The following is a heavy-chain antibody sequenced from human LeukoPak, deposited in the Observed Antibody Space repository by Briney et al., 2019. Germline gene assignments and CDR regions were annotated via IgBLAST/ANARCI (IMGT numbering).Heavy chain of an antibody. Sequence: GGSLRLSCAASGFTFSDYSMNWVRQAPGKGLECVSYINSNSKTIWYADSVKGRFTISRDNAKNSLYLQMNSLRVEDTAVYYCAKGAHVVAATEDWFDPWGQGTLVTVSS. V-gene: IGHV3-48*01. CDR2: INSNSKTI. D-gene: IGHD2-15*01. CDR1: GFTFSDYS. J-gene: IGHJ5*02. CDR3: AKGAHVVAATEDWFDP.